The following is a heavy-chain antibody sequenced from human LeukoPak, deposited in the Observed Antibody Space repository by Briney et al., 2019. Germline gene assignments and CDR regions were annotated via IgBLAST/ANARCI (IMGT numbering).Heavy chain of an antibody. V-gene: IGHV3-23*01. CDR1: GFTFSSYA. Sequence: GGPLRLSCAASGFTFSSYAMSWVRQAPGKGLEWVSAISGSGGSTYYADSVKGRFTISRDNSKNTLYLQMNSLRAEDTAVYYCARDLSSSWAIDYWGQGTLVTVSS. CDR3: ARDLSSSWAIDY. D-gene: IGHD6-13*01. CDR2: ISGSGGST. J-gene: IGHJ4*02.